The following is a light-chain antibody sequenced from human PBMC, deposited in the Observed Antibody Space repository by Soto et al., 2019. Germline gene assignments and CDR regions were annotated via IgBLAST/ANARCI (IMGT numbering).Light chain of an antibody. V-gene: IGLV4-69*01. CDR3: QTWGTGSVV. CDR1: SGHRSYA. Sequence: QSVLTQSPSAAAFLGASVKLACTLSSGHRSYAIAWHQQQPEKGPRYLMKLNSDGSHSKGDGIPDRFSGSSSGAERYLTISSLQSEDEADYYCQTWGTGSVVFGGGTKLTVL. J-gene: IGLJ2*01. CDR2: LNSDGSH.